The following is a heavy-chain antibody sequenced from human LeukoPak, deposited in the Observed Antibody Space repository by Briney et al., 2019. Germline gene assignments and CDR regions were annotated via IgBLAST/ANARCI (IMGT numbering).Heavy chain of an antibody. CDR3: ARASIEQQLVLWFDY. D-gene: IGHD6-13*01. Sequence: GRSLRLSCAASGFTFSSYAMRWVRQAPGKGLEWVAVISYDGSNKYYADSVKGRFTISRDNSKNTLYLQMNSLRAEDTGVYYCARASIEQQLVLWFDYWGQGTLVTVSS. CDR1: GFTFSSYA. CDR2: ISYDGSNK. V-gene: IGHV3-30*04. J-gene: IGHJ4*02.